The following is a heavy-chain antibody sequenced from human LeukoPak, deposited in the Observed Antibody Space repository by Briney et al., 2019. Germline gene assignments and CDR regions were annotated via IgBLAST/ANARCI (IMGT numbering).Heavy chain of an antibody. CDR1: GYSFTSYY. Sequence: GASVKVSCKTSGYSFTSYYIRWVRQAPGQGLEWMGWINPSSGGTEYAQKFQGRVTMTGDTSISTAYMELSRLRSDDTAVYYCARDRGSSWYVDYWGQGTLVTVSS. D-gene: IGHD6-13*01. J-gene: IGHJ4*02. V-gene: IGHV1-2*02. CDR2: INPSSGGT. CDR3: ARDRGSSWYVDY.